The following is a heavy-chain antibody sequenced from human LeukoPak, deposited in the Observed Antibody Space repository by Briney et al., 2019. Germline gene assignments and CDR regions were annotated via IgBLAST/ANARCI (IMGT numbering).Heavy chain of an antibody. CDR2: IDPDGSTT. D-gene: IGHD1-1*01. CDR1: GFPFSRDS. Sequence: LPGGSLRLSCAASGFPFSRDSMHWVRQSPGKGLVWLSRIDPDGSTTNYADSVKGRFTIARDNAKNTLYLQMNSLRDEDTAVYYCASDVAYKFDYWGQGTLVTISS. CDR3: ASDVAYKFDY. V-gene: IGHV3-74*01. J-gene: IGHJ4*02.